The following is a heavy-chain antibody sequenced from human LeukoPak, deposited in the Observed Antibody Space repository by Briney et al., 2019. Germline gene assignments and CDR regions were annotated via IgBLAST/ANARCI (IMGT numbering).Heavy chain of an antibody. V-gene: IGHV1-2*02. J-gene: IGHJ4*02. Sequence: ASVKVSCKASGYTFTACYMHTVRQAPGQGLGWMGWINPTSGGTTYAQKFHGRVTMTRDTSISTAYMELSRLRSDDTALYYCAREEGYCSSTSCHIDYWGQGTLVTVSS. CDR1: GYTFTACY. CDR2: INPTSGGT. CDR3: AREEGYCSSTSCHIDY. D-gene: IGHD2-2*01.